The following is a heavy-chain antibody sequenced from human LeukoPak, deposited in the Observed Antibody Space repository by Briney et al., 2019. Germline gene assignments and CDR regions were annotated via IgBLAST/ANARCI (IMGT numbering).Heavy chain of an antibody. Sequence: GESLKISCKSSGYSFTSYWIAWVRQMPGKGLEWMGIIYPGDSDARYSPSFQGQVTISADKSISTAYLQWSSLKASDTAMYYCAYLLDPNFDYWGQGTLVTVSS. CDR3: AYLLDPNFDY. D-gene: IGHD3/OR15-3a*01. V-gene: IGHV5-51*01. CDR1: GYSFTSYW. CDR2: IYPGDSDA. J-gene: IGHJ4*02.